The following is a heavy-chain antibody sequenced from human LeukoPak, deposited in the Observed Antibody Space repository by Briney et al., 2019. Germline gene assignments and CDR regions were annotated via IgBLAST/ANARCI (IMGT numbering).Heavy chain of an antibody. CDR1: GYSFTNYW. V-gene: IGHV5-51*01. CDR3: AKQGDHFDY. Sequence: GESLKISCKASGYSFTNYWIGWVRQMPGKGLEWMGIIYPGDSNTRYSPSFQGQVTFSADKSLSTAFLQWSGLKASDTAMYYCAKQGDHFDYWGQGTLVTVSS. D-gene: IGHD1-26*01. J-gene: IGHJ4*02. CDR2: IYPGDSNT.